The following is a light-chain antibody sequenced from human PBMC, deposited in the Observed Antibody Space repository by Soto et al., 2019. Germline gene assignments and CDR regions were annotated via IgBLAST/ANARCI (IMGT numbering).Light chain of an antibody. CDR2: DVS. CDR3: GSYTTSSNYV. CDR1: SSDVGAYNF. V-gene: IGLV2-14*03. J-gene: IGLJ1*01. Sequence: SVLTQPASVSGSPGLSITISCTGTSSDVGAYNFVSWYQQHPDKAPKLMIFDVSNRPSGVSNRFSGSKSGNTASLTISGLQSEDEAEYYCGSYTTSSNYVFGTGTKVTV.